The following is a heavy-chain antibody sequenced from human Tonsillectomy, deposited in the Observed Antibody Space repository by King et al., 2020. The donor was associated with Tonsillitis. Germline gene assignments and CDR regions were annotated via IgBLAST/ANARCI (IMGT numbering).Heavy chain of an antibody. CDR1: GFTVSSNY. D-gene: IGHD3-22*01. CDR2: IYSVGST. V-gene: IGHV3-53*02. Sequence: VQLVETGGGLIQPGGSLRLSCAASGFTVSSNYMSWVRQAPGKGLEWVSVIYSVGSTYYADSVKGRFTISRDNSKNTLYLQMNSLRAEDTAVYYCASGSGYNIEGAFDIWGQGTMVTVSS. J-gene: IGHJ3*02. CDR3: ASGSGYNIEGAFDI.